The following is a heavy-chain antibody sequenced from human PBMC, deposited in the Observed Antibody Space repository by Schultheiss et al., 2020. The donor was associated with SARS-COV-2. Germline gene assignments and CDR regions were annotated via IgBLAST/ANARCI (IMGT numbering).Heavy chain of an antibody. CDR2: IRSKSDGGTT. V-gene: IGHV3-15*01. J-gene: IGHJ6*02. D-gene: IGHD3-22*01. CDR1: GFTFSNAW. Sequence: GESLKISCVVSGFTFSNAWMNWVRQAPGKGLEWVGHIRSKSDGGTTDYAEPVNDRVTISRDDSKNTVYLQMNNLKVEDTAVYYCSRGGSSGSIWWNYGMDVWGQGTTVTVSS. CDR3: SRGGSSGSIWWNYGMDV.